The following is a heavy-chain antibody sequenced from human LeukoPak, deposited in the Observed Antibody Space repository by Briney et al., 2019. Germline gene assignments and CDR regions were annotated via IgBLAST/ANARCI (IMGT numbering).Heavy chain of an antibody. CDR2: IYSGGST. J-gene: IGHJ3*02. CDR3: ARDSGLGYSSAFDI. D-gene: IGHD5-18*01. CDR1: GSIVSSNY. Sequence: PGGSLRLSCAASGSIVSSNYMSWVRQAPGKGLEWVSVIYSGGSTYYADSVKGRFTISRGNSKNTLYLQMNSLRAEDTAVYYCARDSGLGYSSAFDIWGQGTMVTVSS. V-gene: IGHV3-66*01.